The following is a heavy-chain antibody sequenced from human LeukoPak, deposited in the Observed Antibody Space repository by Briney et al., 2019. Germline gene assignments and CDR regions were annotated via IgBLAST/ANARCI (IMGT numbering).Heavy chain of an antibody. Sequence: SETLSLTCAVYGGSFSGYYWSWIRQPPGKGLEWIGYIYYSGSTSYNPSLKSRLAISVDTSKNQFSLELSSVTAADTAIYYCARSRSGSYYYDGLDVWGQGTTVTVSS. V-gene: IGHV4-34*09. CDR3: ARSRSGSYYYDGLDV. CDR1: GGSFSGYY. J-gene: IGHJ6*02. CDR2: IYYSGST. D-gene: IGHD2-15*01.